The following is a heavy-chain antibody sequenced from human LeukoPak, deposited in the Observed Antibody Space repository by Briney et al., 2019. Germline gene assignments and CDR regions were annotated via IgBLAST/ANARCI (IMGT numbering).Heavy chain of an antibody. CDR1: GYTFTSYG. CDR3: ARDRANYYGSGSYYNEGYYYYGMDV. J-gene: IGHJ6*02. CDR2: ISAYNGNT. V-gene: IGHV1-18*01. Sequence: ASVTVSCKASGYTFTSYGISWVRQAPGQGLEWMGWISAYNGNTNYAQKLQGRVTMTTDTSTSTAYMELRSLRSDDTAVYYCARDRANYYGSGSYYNEGYYYYGMDVWGQGTTVTVSS. D-gene: IGHD3-10*01.